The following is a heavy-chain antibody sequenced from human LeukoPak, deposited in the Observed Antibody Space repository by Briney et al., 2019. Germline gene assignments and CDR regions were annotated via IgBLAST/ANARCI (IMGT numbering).Heavy chain of an antibody. CDR2: ISYDGSNK. D-gene: IGHD1-26*01. Sequence: QSGGSLRLSCAASGFTFSSYAMHWVRQAPGKGLEWVAVISYDGSNKYYADSVKGRFTISRDNSKNTLYLQMNSLRAEDTAVYYCARDLGYSGSYSGFFDWGQGTLVTVSS. CDR3: ARDLGYSGSYSGFFD. CDR1: GFTFSSYA. J-gene: IGHJ4*02. V-gene: IGHV3-30*04.